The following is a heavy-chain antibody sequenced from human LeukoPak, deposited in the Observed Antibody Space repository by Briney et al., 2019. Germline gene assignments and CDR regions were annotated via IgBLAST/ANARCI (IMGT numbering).Heavy chain of an antibody. CDR2: IYSGGST. V-gene: IGHV3-53*01. CDR3: ARSNYYGSGSPYYYYYYMDV. CDR1: GFTVSSNY. D-gene: IGHD3-10*01. Sequence: GGSLRLSCAASGFTVSSNYMSWVRQAPGKGLEWVSVIYSGGSTYYADSVKGRFTISRDNSKNTLYLQMNSLRAEDTAVYYCARSNYYGSGSPYYYYYYMDVWGKGTTVTISS. J-gene: IGHJ6*03.